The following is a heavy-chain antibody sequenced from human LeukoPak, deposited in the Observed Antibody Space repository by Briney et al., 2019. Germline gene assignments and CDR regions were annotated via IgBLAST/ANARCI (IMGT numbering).Heavy chain of an antibody. D-gene: IGHD6-13*01. Sequence: GASVKVSCKASGGTFSSYAISWVRQAPGQGLEWMGGIIPIFGTANYAQKFQGRVTITADESTSTAYMELSSLRSEGTAVYYCARGGIAAAGTFDYWGQGTLVTVSS. CDR2: IIPIFGTA. J-gene: IGHJ4*02. CDR1: GGTFSSYA. V-gene: IGHV1-69*13. CDR3: ARGGIAAAGTFDY.